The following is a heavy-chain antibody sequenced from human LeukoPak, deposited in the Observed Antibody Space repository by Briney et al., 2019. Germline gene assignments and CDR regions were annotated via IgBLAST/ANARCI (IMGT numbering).Heavy chain of an antibody. J-gene: IGHJ4*02. D-gene: IGHD3-3*01. CDR3: AREGGFYRPLDY. V-gene: IGHV4-31*03. Sequence: SQTLSLTCTISGGSISSGDYYWTWIRQHPGKGLEWIGYIYYSGSSYYNPSLKSRVTMSVDTSKNQFSLKLTSVTAADTAVYYCAREGGFYRPLDYSGQGILVTVSS. CDR2: IYYSGSS. CDR1: GGSISSGDYY.